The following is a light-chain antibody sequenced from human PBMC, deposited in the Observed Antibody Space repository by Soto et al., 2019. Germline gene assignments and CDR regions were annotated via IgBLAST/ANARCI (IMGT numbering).Light chain of an antibody. CDR1: QSISDT. V-gene: IGKV3-15*01. CDR2: GAS. Sequence: DIEMTQSPATLSLSPGGRATLSCRASQSISDTLAWYQQKPGQAPRLLIHGASTRATGFPARFSGSGSGTDFTLTISSLQSEDFEVYYCQQYNNWPWTFGQGTKVDIK. CDR3: QQYNNWPWT. J-gene: IGKJ1*01.